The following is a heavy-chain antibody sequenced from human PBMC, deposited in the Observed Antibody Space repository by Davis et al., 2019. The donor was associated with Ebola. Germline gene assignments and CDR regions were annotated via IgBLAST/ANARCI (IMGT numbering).Heavy chain of an antibody. D-gene: IGHD5-18*01. Sequence: SETLSLTCTVSGYSMSDYYYNWIRQPPGRGLEWIGNIYYSGTTHLNPSLKTRVTISVDTSKNQFSLKLSSVTAADTAVYYCAKFSGFSYGTIDYWGQGTLVTVSS. CDR1: GYSMSDYY. CDR2: IYYSGTT. CDR3: AKFSGFSYGTIDY. J-gene: IGHJ4*02. V-gene: IGHV4-59*01.